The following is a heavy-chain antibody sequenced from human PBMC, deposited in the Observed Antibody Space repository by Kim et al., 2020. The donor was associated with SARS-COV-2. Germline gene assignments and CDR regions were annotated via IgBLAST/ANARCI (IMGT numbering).Heavy chain of an antibody. V-gene: IGHV4-59*12. J-gene: IGHJ4*02. CDR3: ARVGNSGWYLLDY. Sequence: SETLSLTCTVSGGSLRSYYWTWIRQAPGKGLEWIGHIYYSGGANYNPSLKSRVTISVDTSGNQISLKVASVTAADTAEYYCARVGNSGWYLLDYWGQGAL. CDR1: GGSLRSYY. CDR2: IYYSGGA. D-gene: IGHD6-19*01.